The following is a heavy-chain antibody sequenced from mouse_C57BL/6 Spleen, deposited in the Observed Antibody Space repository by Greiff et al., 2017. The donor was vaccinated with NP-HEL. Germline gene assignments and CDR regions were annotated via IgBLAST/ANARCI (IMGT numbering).Heavy chain of an antibody. CDR2: IWWDDDK. CDR3: ARGYSNYASYAMDY. J-gene: IGHJ4*01. V-gene: IGHV8-8*01. Sequence: QVQLKESGPGILQPSQTLSLTCSFSGFSLSTFGMGVGWIRQPSGKGLEWLAHIWWDDDKYYNPALKSRLTISKDTSKNQVFLKIANVDTADTATYYCARGYSNYASYAMDYWGQGTSVTVSS. CDR1: GFSLSTFGMG. D-gene: IGHD2-5*01.